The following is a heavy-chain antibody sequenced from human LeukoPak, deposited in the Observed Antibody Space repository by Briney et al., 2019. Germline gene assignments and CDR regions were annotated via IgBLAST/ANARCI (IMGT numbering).Heavy chain of an antibody. J-gene: IGHJ4*02. D-gene: IGHD6-13*01. CDR3: AREYSSSSPIDY. CDR2: INPKSGVT. Sequence: EASVKVSCKASGYTFTGYYMHWVRQAPGQGLEWMGWINPKSGVTNYAQKFQGRATTTRDTSISTAYMELSRLRSDDTAVYYCAREYSSSSPIDYWGQGTLVTVSS. V-gene: IGHV1-2*02. CDR1: GYTFTGYY.